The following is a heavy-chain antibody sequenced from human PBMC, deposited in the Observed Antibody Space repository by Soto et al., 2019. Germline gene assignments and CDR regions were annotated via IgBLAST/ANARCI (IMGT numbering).Heavy chain of an antibody. D-gene: IGHD3-22*01. CDR2: ISGSGGST. J-gene: IGHJ4*02. V-gene: IGHV3-23*01. Sequence: EVQLLESGGGLVQPGGSLRLSCAASGFTFSSYAMSWVRQAPGKGLEWVSAISGSGGSTYYADSVKGRFTISRDNSKNTRYLQMNSLRAEDTAVYYCAKAVHYDSSGMGYWGQGTLVTVSS. CDR3: AKAVHYDSSGMGY. CDR1: GFTFSSYA.